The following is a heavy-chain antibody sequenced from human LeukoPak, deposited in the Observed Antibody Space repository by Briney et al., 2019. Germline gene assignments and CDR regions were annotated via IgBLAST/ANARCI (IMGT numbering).Heavy chain of an antibody. CDR2: INPNSGCT. CDR3: ARAQNMITFGGVIGGGY. D-gene: IGHD3-16*02. CDR1: GYTFTGYY. Sequence: RASVKVSCKASGYTFTGYYMHWVRQAPGQGLEWMGWINPNSGCTNYAQKFQGRVTMTRDTSISTAYMELSRLRSDDTAVYYCARAQNMITFGGVIGGGYWGQGTLVTVSS. V-gene: IGHV1-2*02. J-gene: IGHJ4*02.